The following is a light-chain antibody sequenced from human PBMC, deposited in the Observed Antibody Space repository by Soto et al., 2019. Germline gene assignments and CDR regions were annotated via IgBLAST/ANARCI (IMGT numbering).Light chain of an antibody. Sequence: EIVMTQSPATLSVSPGERVTLSCRASQSVSRNLAWYQQKPDQVPRPLIYGASTRATGIPARFSGSGSGTEFTLTISSLQSEDFAVYYCQQYNNWPRTFGQGTKVEIK. CDR1: QSVSRN. V-gene: IGKV3-15*01. CDR2: GAS. J-gene: IGKJ1*01. CDR3: QQYNNWPRT.